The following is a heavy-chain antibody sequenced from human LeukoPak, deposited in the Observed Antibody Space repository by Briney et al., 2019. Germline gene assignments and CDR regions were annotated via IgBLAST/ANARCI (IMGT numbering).Heavy chain of an antibody. CDR1: GFTFSSYG. D-gene: IGHD2-21*01. CDR2: IRYDGSNK. Sequence: GGSLRLSCAASGFTFSSYGMHWVRQAPGKGLEWVAFIRYDGSNKYYADSVKGRFTISRDTAKNSLYLQMDSLRAEDTAVYYCARIKSQGVVVPLLRSTYYFDYWGQGTLVTVSS. CDR3: ARIKSQGVVVPLLRSTYYFDY. J-gene: IGHJ4*02. V-gene: IGHV3-30*02.